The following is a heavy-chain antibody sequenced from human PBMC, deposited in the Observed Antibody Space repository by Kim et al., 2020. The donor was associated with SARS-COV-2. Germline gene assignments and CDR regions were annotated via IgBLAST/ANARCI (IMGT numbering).Heavy chain of an antibody. CDR2: IKSKTDGGTT. CDR3: TTTRGIVATIMSWVENLYYYYGMDV. J-gene: IGHJ6*02. V-gene: IGHV3-15*01. CDR1: GFTFSNAW. Sequence: GGSLRLSCAASGFTFSNAWMSWVRQAPGKGLEWVGRIKSKTDGGTTDYAAPVKGRFTISRDDSKNTLYLQMNSLKTEDTAVYYCTTTRGIVATIMSWVENLYYYYGMDVWGQGTTVTVSS. D-gene: IGHD5-12*01.